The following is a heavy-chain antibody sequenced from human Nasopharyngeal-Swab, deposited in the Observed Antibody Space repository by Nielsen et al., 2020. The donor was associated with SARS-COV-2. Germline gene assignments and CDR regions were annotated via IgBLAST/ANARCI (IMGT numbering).Heavy chain of an antibody. Sequence: WIRQPPGKGLEWIGYIYYSGSTYYNPSLKSRVTISVDTSKNQFSLKMSSVTAADTAVYYSARDAAGYCSSTSCYAGTGMDVWGQGTTVTVSS. CDR2: IYYSGST. J-gene: IGHJ6*02. D-gene: IGHD2-2*01. CDR3: ARDAAGYCSSTSCYAGTGMDV. V-gene: IGHV4-30-4*01.